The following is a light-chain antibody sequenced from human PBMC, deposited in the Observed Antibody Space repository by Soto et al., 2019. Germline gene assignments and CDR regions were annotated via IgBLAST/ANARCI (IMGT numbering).Light chain of an antibody. CDR1: SSDVGSYNY. Sequence: QSVLRQPATVSASPGHSITISCTGTSSDVGSYNYVSWYQQYPGKAPKLIIYEVTNRPSGVSNRFSGSKSGNTASLTISGLQAEDEADYSCSSYKSSSTLHVFATGTKVTVL. CDR3: SSYKSSSTLHV. J-gene: IGLJ1*01. V-gene: IGLV2-14*01. CDR2: EVT.